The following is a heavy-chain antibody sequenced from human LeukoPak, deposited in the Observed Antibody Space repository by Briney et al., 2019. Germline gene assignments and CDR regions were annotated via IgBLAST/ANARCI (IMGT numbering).Heavy chain of an antibody. CDR3: ASPYSSSWYGTDY. J-gene: IGHJ4*02. V-gene: IGHV4-39*01. D-gene: IGHD6-13*01. CDR1: GGSISSSSYY. Sequence: PSETLSLTCTVSGGSISSSSYYWGWIRQPPRKGLEWIGSIYYSGSTYYNPSLKSRVTISVDTSKNQFSLKLSSVTAADTAVYYCASPYSSSWYGTDYWGQGTLVTVSS. CDR2: IYYSGST.